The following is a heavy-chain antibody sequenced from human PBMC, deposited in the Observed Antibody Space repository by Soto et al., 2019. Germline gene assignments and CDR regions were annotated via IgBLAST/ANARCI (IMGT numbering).Heavy chain of an antibody. CDR2: VIPVFNTS. Sequence: QVQLEQTGPEVKRPGTSVKVSCKASGGAFGRYSVSWVRQAPGQGLEWIGGVIPVFNTSNYSLKFQGRVAISADESTSTVFMELRSLRSEDTALYYGARGDEMTAVTIFEYWCQGTLVTVSS. CDR3: ARGDEMTAVTIFEY. V-gene: IGHV1-69*01. CDR1: GGAFGRYS. D-gene: IGHD4-17*01. J-gene: IGHJ4*02.